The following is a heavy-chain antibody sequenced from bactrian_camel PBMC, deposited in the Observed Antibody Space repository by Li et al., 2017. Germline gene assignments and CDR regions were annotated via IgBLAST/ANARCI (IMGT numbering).Heavy chain of an antibody. D-gene: IGHD2*01. V-gene: IGHV3-2*01. CDR2: IYSAASNT. J-gene: IGHJ6*01. CDR3: ATAPDYCSGGVCPADFGH. CDR1: GFAFKSYQ. Sequence: VESGGGLVQPGGSLRLSCAASGFAFKSYQMNWVRQAPGKGLEWVSSIYSAASNTNYGDSVKGRFTISRDNARNTVYLQMNSLKSEDTALYYCATAPDYCSGGVCPADFGHWGQGTQVTVS.